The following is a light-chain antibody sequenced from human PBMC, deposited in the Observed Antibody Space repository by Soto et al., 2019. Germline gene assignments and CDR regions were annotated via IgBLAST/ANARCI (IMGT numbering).Light chain of an antibody. CDR3: SSYTSSSTVV. Sequence: QSVLTQPASVSGSPGQSITISCTGTSSDVGSYSFVSWYQQHPGKAPKLMIYDVSNRPSGVSNRFSGSKSGNTASLTISGLQAEDEADYHCSSYTSSSTVVFGGGTKLTVL. V-gene: IGLV2-14*01. CDR2: DVS. CDR1: SSDVGSYSF. J-gene: IGLJ2*01.